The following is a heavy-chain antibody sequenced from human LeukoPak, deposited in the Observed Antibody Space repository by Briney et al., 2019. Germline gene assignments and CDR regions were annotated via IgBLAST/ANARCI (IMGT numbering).Heavy chain of an antibody. CDR1: GGTFSSYA. CDR2: IIPILGIA. D-gene: IGHD6-13*01. Sequence: ASVKVSCKASGGTFSSYAISWVRQAPGQGLEWMGRIIPILGIANYAQKFQGRVTITADKSTSTAYMELRSLRSDDTAVYYCARAAADYYHYYGMDVWGQGTTVTVSS. J-gene: IGHJ6*02. V-gene: IGHV1-69*04. CDR3: ARAAADYYHYYGMDV.